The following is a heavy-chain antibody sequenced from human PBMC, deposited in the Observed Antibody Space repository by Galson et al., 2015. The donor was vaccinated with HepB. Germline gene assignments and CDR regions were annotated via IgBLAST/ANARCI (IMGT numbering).Heavy chain of an antibody. D-gene: IGHD3-16*01. CDR3: ARGRNGGLDG. Sequence: ISGDSVFTNGVAWNWIRQSPSRGLEWLGRTYYRSTWRHDYAVSVESRITINLDTSVNHFSLQLNSVTPEDTAMYYCARGRNGGLDGWGQGTLVTVSS. J-gene: IGHJ5*02. CDR2: TYYRSTWRH. V-gene: IGHV6-1*01. CDR1: GDSVFTNGVA.